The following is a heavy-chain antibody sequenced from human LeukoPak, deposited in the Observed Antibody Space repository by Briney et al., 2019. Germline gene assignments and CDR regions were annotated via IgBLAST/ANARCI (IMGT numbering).Heavy chain of an antibody. Sequence: PGGSLRLSCAASGFTFSSYGMHWVRQAPGKGLEWVSYISSSGSTIYYADSVKGRFTISRDNAKNSLYLQMNSLRAEDTAVYYCAREGPSEQGFDYWGQGTLVTVSS. CDR1: GFTFSSYG. CDR3: AREGPSEQGFDY. J-gene: IGHJ4*02. CDR2: ISSSGSTI. V-gene: IGHV3-48*04. D-gene: IGHD6-13*01.